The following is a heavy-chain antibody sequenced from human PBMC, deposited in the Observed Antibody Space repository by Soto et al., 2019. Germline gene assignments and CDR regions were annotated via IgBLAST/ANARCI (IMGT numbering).Heavy chain of an antibody. J-gene: IGHJ4*02. Sequence: GGSLRLSCAASGFTFSRYAMSWVRQTPGKGLEWVSLISADGGSTYYADSVKGRYTISRDNSKDTVYMQMNSLRAEDTTVYYCARRPGYYFDYWGQGSLVTVSS. CDR2: ISADGGST. D-gene: IGHD6-6*01. CDR3: ARRPGYYFDY. V-gene: IGHV3-23*01. CDR1: GFTFSRYA.